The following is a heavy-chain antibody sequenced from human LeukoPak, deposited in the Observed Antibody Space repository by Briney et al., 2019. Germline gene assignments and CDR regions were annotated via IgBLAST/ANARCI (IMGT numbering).Heavy chain of an antibody. Sequence: PGGSLRLSCAVSGVTFSSYAMSWVRQAPGKGLEWVSAISGSGGSTYYADSVKGRFIISRDNSKTTLYLQMNTLGAEDTALYYCPKVHGWGQQQLVRPRNYFDYWGQGTLVTVSS. CDR1: GVTFSSYA. CDR3: PKVHGWGQQQLVRPRNYFDY. J-gene: IGHJ4*02. V-gene: IGHV3-23*01. D-gene: IGHD6-13*01. CDR2: ISGSGGST.